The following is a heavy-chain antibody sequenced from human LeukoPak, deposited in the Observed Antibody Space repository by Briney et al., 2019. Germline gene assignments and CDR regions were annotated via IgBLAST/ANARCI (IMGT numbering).Heavy chain of an antibody. D-gene: IGHD2-21*01. CDR3: ARQRTPYSAFDF. J-gene: IGHJ3*01. V-gene: IGHV4-59*08. Sequence: SETLSLTCTVSGGSISSYYWSWIRQPPGKGLEWSGYISYSGSANYNPSLKSRVTISVDTSKKQFSLEVSSVTAADTAVYYCARQRTPYSAFDFWGQGTMVTVSS. CDR1: GGSISSYY. CDR2: ISYSGSA.